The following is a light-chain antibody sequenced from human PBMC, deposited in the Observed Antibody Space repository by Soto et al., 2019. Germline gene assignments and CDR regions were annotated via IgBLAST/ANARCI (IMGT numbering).Light chain of an antibody. J-gene: IGKJ2*01. V-gene: IGKV3-15*01. Sequence: EIVMTQSPATLSVSPGEGVTLSCRGSQGVSGKLAWYQQKPGQAPRLLIYGASTRPTGIPARFSGSGSGTEFTLNISSLQSEDFATYYCQQSYRTPHTFGQGTKLETK. CDR3: QQSYRTPHT. CDR2: GAS. CDR1: QGVSGK.